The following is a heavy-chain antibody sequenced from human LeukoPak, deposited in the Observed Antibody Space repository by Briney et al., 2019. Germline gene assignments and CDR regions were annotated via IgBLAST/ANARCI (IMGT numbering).Heavy chain of an antibody. CDR3: ARGQYSYGLNYFDY. V-gene: IGHV3-48*01. Sequence: PGGSLRLSCAASGFAFSSYSMNWVRQAPGKGLEWVSYISSSSSTIYYADSVKGRFTISRDNAKNSLYLQMNSLRAEDTAVYYCARGQYSYGLNYFDYWGQGTLVTVSS. CDR2: ISSSSSTI. J-gene: IGHJ4*02. D-gene: IGHD5-18*01. CDR1: GFAFSSYS.